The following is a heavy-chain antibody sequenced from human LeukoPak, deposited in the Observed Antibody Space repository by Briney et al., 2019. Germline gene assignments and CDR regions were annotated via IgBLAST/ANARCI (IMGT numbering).Heavy chain of an antibody. J-gene: IGHJ4*02. CDR2: IYDSGTT. CDR1: GDSISNGGYY. Sequence: SQTLSLSCTVSGDSISNGGYYWSWIRLHPGKGLEWVGYIYDSGTTYYSLALQSRVSISVDTSDNKFSLKLKSLTAADTAVYYCARGGDRRGFDYWGQGTLVTVSS. D-gene: IGHD1-14*01. CDR3: ARGGDRRGFDY. V-gene: IGHV4-31*03.